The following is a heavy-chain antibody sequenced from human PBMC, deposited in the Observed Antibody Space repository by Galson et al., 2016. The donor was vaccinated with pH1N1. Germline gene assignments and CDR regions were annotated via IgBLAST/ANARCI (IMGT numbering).Heavy chain of an antibody. CDR2: INNIGNST. CDR3: AREDYYDSSGFGD. Sequence: SLRLSCAASGFTFRTYAMHWVRQAPGKGLEYVSGINNIGNSTCYASSFKGRFTISRDNSKNTLYLQMGSLRAEDMAVYYCAREDYYDSSGFGDWGQGTLVTVSS. D-gene: IGHD3-22*01. V-gene: IGHV3-64*01. CDR1: GFTFRTYA. J-gene: IGHJ4*02.